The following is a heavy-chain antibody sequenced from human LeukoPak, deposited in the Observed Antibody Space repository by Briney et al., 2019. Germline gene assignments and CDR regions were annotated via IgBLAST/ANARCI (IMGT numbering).Heavy chain of an antibody. V-gene: IGHV3-23*01. CDR3: AKDRATMTTVTTGVDY. J-gene: IGHJ4*02. Sequence: PGGSLRLSCAASGFTFSSFAMSWVRQAPGKGLEWVSAISGSGGNTYYADSVKGRFTISRDNSKNTLYLQMNSLRAEDTAVYYCAKDRATMTTVTTGVDYWGQGTLVTVSS. CDR2: ISGSGGNT. D-gene: IGHD4-17*01. CDR1: GFTFSSFA.